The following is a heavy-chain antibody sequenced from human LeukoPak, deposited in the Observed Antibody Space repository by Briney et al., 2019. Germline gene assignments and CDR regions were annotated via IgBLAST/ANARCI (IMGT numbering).Heavy chain of an antibody. CDR2: IYYSGST. D-gene: IGHD5-18*01. CDR3: ARTLVGYSYEYYFDY. V-gene: IGHV4-59*01. J-gene: IGHJ4*02. Sequence: PSETLSLTCTVSGGSISSYYWSWIRQPPGKGLEWIGYIYYSGSTNYNPSLKSRVTISVDTSKNQFSLKLSSVTAADTAVYYCARTLVGYSYEYYFDYWGQGTLVTVSS. CDR1: GGSISSYY.